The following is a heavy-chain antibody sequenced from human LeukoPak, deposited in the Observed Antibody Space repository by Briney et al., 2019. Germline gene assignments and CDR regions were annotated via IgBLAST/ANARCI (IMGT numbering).Heavy chain of an antibody. J-gene: IGHJ4*02. V-gene: IGHV3-30*18. D-gene: IGHD6-19*01. CDR2: VSYDGSNK. CDR3: AKVSGWSYFDY. CDR1: GFTFFSHG. Sequence: GGSLRLSCAASGFTFFSHGMHWVRQAPGKGLEWVAVVSYDGSNKYYADSVKGRFTISRDNSKNTVYLQLNTLRPEDTAVYFCAKVSGWSYFDYWDQGTLVTVSS.